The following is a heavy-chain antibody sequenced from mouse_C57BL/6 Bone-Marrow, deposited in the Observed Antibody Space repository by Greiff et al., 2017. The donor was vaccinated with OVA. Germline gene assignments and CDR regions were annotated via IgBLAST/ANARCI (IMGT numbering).Heavy chain of an antibody. Sequence: QVQLQQSGPELVKPGASVKISCKASGYAFSSSWMNWVKQRPGKGLEWIGRIYPGDGDTNYNGKFKGKATLTADKSSSTAYMQLSSLTSEDSAVYFCARWGITTVVAGGGYYFDYWGQGTTLTVSS. V-gene: IGHV1-82*01. CDR2: IYPGDGDT. CDR1: GYAFSSSW. J-gene: IGHJ2*01. D-gene: IGHD1-1*01. CDR3: ARWGITTVVAGGGYYFDY.